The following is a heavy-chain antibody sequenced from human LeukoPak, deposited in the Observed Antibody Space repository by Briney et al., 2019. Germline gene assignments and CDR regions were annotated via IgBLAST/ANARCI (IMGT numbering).Heavy chain of an antibody. CDR2: INHSGST. CDR1: GGSFSGCY. D-gene: IGHD3-3*01. J-gene: IGHJ5*02. V-gene: IGHV4-34*01. CDR3: ARGSMTTIFGVVIGRNWFDP. Sequence: SETLSLTCAVYGGSFSGCYWSWIRQPPGKGLEWIGEINHSGSTNYNPSLKSRVTISVDTSKNQFSLKLSSVTAADTAVYYCARGSMTTIFGVVIGRNWFDPWGQGTLVTVSS.